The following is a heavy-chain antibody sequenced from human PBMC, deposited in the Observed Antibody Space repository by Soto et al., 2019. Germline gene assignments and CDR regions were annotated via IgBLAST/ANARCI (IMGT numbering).Heavy chain of an antibody. CDR1: GFTFSEYS. V-gene: IGHV3-64D*06. CDR2: ISSDGDIT. CDR3: MTVSTFYAILTSSYPTNFFGP. D-gene: IGHD3-9*01. J-gene: IGHJ5*02. Sequence: PGGSLRLSCSASGFTFSEYSMHWVRQAPGKGLQYVSTISSDGDITYYADSVKGRFTISRDSSKNSLYLQMNSLRPEATAGYYCMTVSTFYAILTSSYPTNFFGPWGQETLVTASS.